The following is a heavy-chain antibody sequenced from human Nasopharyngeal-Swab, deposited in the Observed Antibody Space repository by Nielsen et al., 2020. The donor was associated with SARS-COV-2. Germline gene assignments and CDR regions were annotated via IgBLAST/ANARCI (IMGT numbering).Heavy chain of an antibody. CDR1: GYTFTAYA. J-gene: IGHJ4*02. CDR2: INVANGDT. Sequence: ASVKVSCKASGYTFTAYAMHWVRQAPGQGLEWLGWINVANGDTRYSQKFQGRVTITRDTSASTGYMELTSLRSEDTAVYYCARDPDGWKPFDHWGRGTLVTVSS. CDR3: ARDPDGWKPFDH. D-gene: IGHD4-23*01. V-gene: IGHV1-3*01.